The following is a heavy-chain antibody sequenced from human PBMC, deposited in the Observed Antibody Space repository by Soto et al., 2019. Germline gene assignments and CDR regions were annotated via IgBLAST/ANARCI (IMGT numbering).Heavy chain of an antibody. V-gene: IGHV4-59*08. CDR1: GGSISSWY. Sequence: QVQLQESGPGLVKPSETLSLTCTVSGGSISSWYWSWIRQPPGKGLEWIGYIYYSGSTNYNPSLKSRVPLSVDTSKNQFSLKLSSVTAADTAVYYCARRYGSAIDYWGQGTLVTVSS. CDR2: IYYSGST. D-gene: IGHD1-26*01. CDR3: ARRYGSAIDY. J-gene: IGHJ4*02.